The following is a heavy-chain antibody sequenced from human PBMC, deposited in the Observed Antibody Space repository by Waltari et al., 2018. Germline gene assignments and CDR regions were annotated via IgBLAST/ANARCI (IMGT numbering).Heavy chain of an antibody. V-gene: IGHV3-23*04. CDR1: GFTFSTSA. J-gene: IGHJ4*02. CDR3: ARSPQALGAYYFDY. Sequence: EVQLVESGGGSVQPGGSLRLSCIGSGFTFSTSAMSWVRQAPGRGLEWVSAMSGRDDNTYYADSVKGRCTISRDNSKNTVFLQMNSLRAEDTAVYYCARSPQALGAYYFDYWGQGILVAVSS. CDR2: MSGRDDNT.